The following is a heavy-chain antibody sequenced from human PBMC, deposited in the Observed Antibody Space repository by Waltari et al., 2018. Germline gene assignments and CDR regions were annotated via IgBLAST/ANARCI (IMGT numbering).Heavy chain of an antibody. J-gene: IGHJ4*02. Sequence: QLQLQESGPGLVKPSETLTLTCTVSGGSISSGRYYWDWISQPPGKGLQWIGSFYYSGSTYYNPSLKSRISISVDTSKNQFSLKLSSVTAADTAVYYCARERAEGSIRHFDYWGQGTLVTVSS. CDR3: ARERAEGSIRHFDY. CDR1: GGSISSGRYY. CDR2: FYYSGST. D-gene: IGHD2-2*01. V-gene: IGHV4-39*07.